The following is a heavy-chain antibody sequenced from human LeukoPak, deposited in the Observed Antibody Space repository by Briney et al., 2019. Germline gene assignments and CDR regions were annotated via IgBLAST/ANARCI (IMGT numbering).Heavy chain of an antibody. CDR1: GFTFSNYA. Sequence: PGRSLRLSCAPSGFTFSNYAMSWVRQAPGKGLEWVSGISGTGDYTYYADSVKGRFTISRDNSKNTLSLQMNSLRADDTAVYYCARDLNWGSLACVGYGGQGTLVTVSS. CDR3: ARDLNWGSLACVGY. J-gene: IGHJ4*02. V-gene: IGHV3-23*01. CDR2: ISGTGDYT. D-gene: IGHD7-27*01.